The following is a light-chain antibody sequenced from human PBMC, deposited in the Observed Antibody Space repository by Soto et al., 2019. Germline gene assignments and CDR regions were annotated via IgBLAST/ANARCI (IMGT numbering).Light chain of an antibody. J-gene: IGKJ1*01. Sequence: DIQMTQSPSTLSASVGDRVTITCRASQSINDWLAWYQQKPGKARNLLIYKASSLQSGVPSRFSGSGSGTEFTLTISDVQPDDFASFYCQHYFGYPGTVGQGTKVEIK. V-gene: IGKV1-5*03. CDR1: QSINDW. CDR3: QHYFGYPGT. CDR2: KAS.